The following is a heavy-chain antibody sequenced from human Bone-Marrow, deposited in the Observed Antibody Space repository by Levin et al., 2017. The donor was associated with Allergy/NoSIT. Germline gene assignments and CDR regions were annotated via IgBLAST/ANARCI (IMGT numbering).Heavy chain of an antibody. V-gene: IGHV3-23*01. Sequence: PGGSLRLSCAASGFTFSSYAMSWVRQAPGKGLEWVSAISGSGGSTYYADSVKGRFTISRDNSKNTLYLQMNSLRAEDTAVYYCAKRLIESGYYSERGPRSGFDYWGQGTLVTVSS. D-gene: IGHD3-22*01. J-gene: IGHJ4*02. CDR1: GFTFSSYA. CDR3: AKRLIESGYYSERGPRSGFDY. CDR2: ISGSGGST.